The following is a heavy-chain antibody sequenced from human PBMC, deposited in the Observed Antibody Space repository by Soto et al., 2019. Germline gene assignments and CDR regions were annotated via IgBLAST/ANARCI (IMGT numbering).Heavy chain of an antibody. CDR3: ETWIAAAGTLN. Sequence: GESLKISCKGSGYTFSIYWIGWVRQMPGKGLEWMGIIYPADSDTRYSPSLQGQVTISVDKSISTAYLQWSSLKASDTAIYFCETWIAAAGTLNWGQGTLVTVSS. V-gene: IGHV5-51*01. CDR1: GYTFSIYW. J-gene: IGHJ4*02. CDR2: IYPADSDT. D-gene: IGHD6-13*01.